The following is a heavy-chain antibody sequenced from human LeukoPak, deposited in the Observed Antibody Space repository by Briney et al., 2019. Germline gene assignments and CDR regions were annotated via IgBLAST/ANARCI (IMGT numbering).Heavy chain of an antibody. V-gene: IGHV3-7*01. Sequence: GGSLRLSCAASGFTFSSYGMHWVRQAPGKGLEWVANIKQDGSEKYYVDSVKGRFTISRDNAKNSLYLQMNSLRSEDTALYYCARDQFSTGYYYYMDLWGKGTTVTVSS. CDR2: IKQDGSEK. D-gene: IGHD3-3*01. CDR3: ARDQFSTGYYYYMDL. CDR1: GFTFSSYG. J-gene: IGHJ6*03.